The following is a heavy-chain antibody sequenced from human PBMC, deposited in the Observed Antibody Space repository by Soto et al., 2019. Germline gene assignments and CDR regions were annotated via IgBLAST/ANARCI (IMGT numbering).Heavy chain of an antibody. V-gene: IGHV3-21*01. Sequence: GGSLRLSCAASGFTFSSYSMNWVRQAPGKGLEWVSSISSSSSYIYYADSVKGRFTISRDNAKNSLYLQMNSLRAEDTAVYYCARGEYKIYGGDYWGQETLVTVSS. CDR3: ARGEYKIYGGDY. J-gene: IGHJ4*02. CDR1: GFTFSSYS. CDR2: ISSSSSYI. D-gene: IGHD5-18*01.